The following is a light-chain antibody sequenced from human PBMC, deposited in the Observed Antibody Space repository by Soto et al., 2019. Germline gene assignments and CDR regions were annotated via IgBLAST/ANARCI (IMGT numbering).Light chain of an antibody. V-gene: IGLV2-14*01. CDR2: EVS. CDR1: SSDVGGYNY. Sequence: QSALTQPASVSGSPGQSITISCTGTSSDVGGYNYVSWYQQHPGKAPKLMIYEVSNRPSGVSNRFSGSKSGNTASLTISGLQDEDEAVYFCCSYAGSSTFEKVFGTGTRSPS. J-gene: IGLJ1*01. CDR3: CSYAGSSTFEKV.